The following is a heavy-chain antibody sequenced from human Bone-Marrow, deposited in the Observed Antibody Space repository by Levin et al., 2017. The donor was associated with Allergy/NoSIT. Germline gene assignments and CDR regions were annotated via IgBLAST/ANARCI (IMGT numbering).Heavy chain of an antibody. Sequence: GSLRLSCAVSGGSISSSNWWSWVRQPPGKGLEWIGEIYHSGSTNYNPSLKSRVTISVDKSKNQFSLKLSSVTAADTAVYYCARDLPGIAAAGIDYWGQGTLVTVSS. CDR1: GGSISSSNW. V-gene: IGHV4-4*02. D-gene: IGHD6-13*01. CDR2: IYHSGST. J-gene: IGHJ4*02. CDR3: ARDLPGIAAAGIDY.